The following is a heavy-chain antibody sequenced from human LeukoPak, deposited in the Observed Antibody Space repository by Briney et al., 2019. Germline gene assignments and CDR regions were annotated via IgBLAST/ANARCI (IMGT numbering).Heavy chain of an antibody. V-gene: IGHV3-11*01. CDR3: ARDLAMAGRDLDY. J-gene: IGHJ4*02. Sequence: GGSLRLSCAASGFAFRDYYMDWVRQAPGKGLEWVAYISNSGAIIYYAESVKGRSTISRDNAKNSLYLQMNSLRAEDTALYYCARDLAMAGRDLDYWGQGTLVTVSS. CDR2: ISNSGAII. D-gene: IGHD6-19*01. CDR1: GFAFRDYY.